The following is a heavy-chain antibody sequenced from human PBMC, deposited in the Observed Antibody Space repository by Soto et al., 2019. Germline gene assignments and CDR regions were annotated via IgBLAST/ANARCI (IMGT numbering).Heavy chain of an antibody. Sequence: ASVKVSCKASGYTFTSYYMHWVRQAPGQGLEWMGIINPSGGSTSYAQKFQGRVTMTRDTSTSTVYMELSSLRSEDTAVYYCARGSITMIVVVPPGPGMDVWGQGTTVTVSS. V-gene: IGHV1-46*01. D-gene: IGHD3-22*01. J-gene: IGHJ6*02. CDR1: GYTFTSYY. CDR2: INPSGGST. CDR3: ARGSITMIVVVPPGPGMDV.